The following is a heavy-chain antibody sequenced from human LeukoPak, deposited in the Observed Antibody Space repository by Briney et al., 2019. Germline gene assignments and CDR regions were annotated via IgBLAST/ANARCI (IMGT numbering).Heavy chain of an antibody. CDR2: INQDGSEI. CDR1: GFTVSTNY. CDR3: ARDGRAAGIYFDN. Sequence: GGSLRLSCAASGFTVSTNYMNWVRQAPGKGLEWVANINQDGSEIYYVDSVKGRFTISRDNAKNSLFLQMNSLRAEDTAVYYCARDGRAAGIYFDNWGQGTLVTVSS. D-gene: IGHD6-13*01. V-gene: IGHV3-7*01. J-gene: IGHJ4*02.